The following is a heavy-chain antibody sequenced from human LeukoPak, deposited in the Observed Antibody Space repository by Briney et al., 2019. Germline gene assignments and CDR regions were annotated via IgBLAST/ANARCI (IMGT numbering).Heavy chain of an antibody. CDR2: ISGSGGST. Sequence: GGSLRLSCAASGFTFSSYAMSWVRQAPGKGLEWVSAISGSGGSTYYADSVKGRFTISRDNSKNTLYLQMNSLRAEDTAVYYCATSMIVVRRGDYWSQGTLVTVSS. CDR1: GFTFSSYA. D-gene: IGHD3-22*01. CDR3: ATSMIVVRRGDY. V-gene: IGHV3-23*01. J-gene: IGHJ4*02.